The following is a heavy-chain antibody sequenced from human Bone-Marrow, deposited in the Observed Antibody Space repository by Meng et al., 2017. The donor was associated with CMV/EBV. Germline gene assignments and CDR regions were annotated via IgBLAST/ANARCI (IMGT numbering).Heavy chain of an antibody. Sequence: ASVKVSCKASGNTFTTHYVHWVRQAPGQGLEWMGIINPSSGSTIHAQRFQGRVTITRDTSTSTVYMELNSLRSEDTAVYYCATDHIETQRDYYLYNWGQGTLVTVSS. CDR3: ATDHIETQRDYYLYN. CDR2: INPSSGST. D-gene: IGHD6-25*01. V-gene: IGHV1-46*01. CDR1: GNTFTTHY. J-gene: IGHJ4*02.